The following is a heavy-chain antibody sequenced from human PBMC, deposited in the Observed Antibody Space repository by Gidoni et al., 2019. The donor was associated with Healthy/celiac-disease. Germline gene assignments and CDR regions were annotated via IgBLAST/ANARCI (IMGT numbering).Heavy chain of an antibody. CDR2: MSSSNSDT. J-gene: IGHJ4*02. D-gene: IGHD3-10*01. Sequence: QVHLLQSGVCLFMLGCSLRLTSAASEFTFSDSYMSWIRQPPGKGLAWVSYMSSSNSDTNYADSVKGRFTISRDNAKNSLYLQMNSLRAEDTAVYYCARENGSAFDYWGQGTLVTVSS. CDR3: ARENGSAFDY. V-gene: IGHV3-11*03. CDR1: EFTFSDSY.